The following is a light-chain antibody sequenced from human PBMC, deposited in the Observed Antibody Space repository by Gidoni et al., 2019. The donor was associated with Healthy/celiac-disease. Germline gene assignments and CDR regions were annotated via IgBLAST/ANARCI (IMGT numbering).Light chain of an antibody. J-gene: IGLJ1*01. CDR3: SSYTSSSTLV. CDR1: SSDVGGYNY. Sequence: QSALTPPASVSGSPGQSITLSCTGTSSDVGGYNYVSWYQQHTGKAPKLMIYELRNRPSGVSNRFSGSKSGNTASLTISGLQAEDEADYYCSSYTSSSTLVFGTGTKVTVL. CDR2: ELR. V-gene: IGLV2-14*01.